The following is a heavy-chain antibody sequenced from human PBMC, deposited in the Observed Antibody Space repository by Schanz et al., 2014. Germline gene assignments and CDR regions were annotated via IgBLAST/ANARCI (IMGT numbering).Heavy chain of an antibody. CDR3: VRDSFFAFDY. D-gene: IGHD3-3*01. Sequence: PGGSLRLSCASSGFSFTTYAMSWVRQAPGKGLEWVSYVSRSTPDIYYADSVKGRFTMSRDNAKNSVFLQMNSLRAEDTAVYYCVRDSFFAFDYWGQGTLVTVSS. CDR2: VSRSTPDI. V-gene: IGHV3-48*01. J-gene: IGHJ4*02. CDR1: GFSFTTYA.